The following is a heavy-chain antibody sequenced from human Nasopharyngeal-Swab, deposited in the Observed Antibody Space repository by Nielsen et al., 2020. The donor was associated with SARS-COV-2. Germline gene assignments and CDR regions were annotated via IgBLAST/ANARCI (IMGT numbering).Heavy chain of an antibody. CDR2: INPSGGST. J-gene: IGHJ4*02. CDR3: AREDYDTNFDY. CDR1: GYTFTSYY. D-gene: IGHD4-17*01. Sequence: ASVKVSCKASGYTFTSYYMHWVRQAPGQGLEWMGIINPSGGSTSYAQKFQGRVTMTRDTSTSTVYMEPSSLRSEDTAVYYCAREDYDTNFDYWGQGTLVTVSS. V-gene: IGHV1-46*01.